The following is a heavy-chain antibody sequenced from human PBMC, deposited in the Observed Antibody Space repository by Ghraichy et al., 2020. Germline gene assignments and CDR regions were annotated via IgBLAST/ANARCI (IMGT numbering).Heavy chain of an antibody. Sequence: SETLSLTCTVSGGSISSYYWSWIRQPAGKGLEWIGRIYTSGCTNYNPSLKSRVTMSVDTSKNQFSLKLSSVTAADTAVYYCAREQIRVVVAATRLNCFDPWGQGTLVTVSS. D-gene: IGHD2-15*01. CDR3: AREQIRVVVAATRLNCFDP. J-gene: IGHJ5*02. V-gene: IGHV4-4*07. CDR1: GGSISSYY. CDR2: IYTSGCT.